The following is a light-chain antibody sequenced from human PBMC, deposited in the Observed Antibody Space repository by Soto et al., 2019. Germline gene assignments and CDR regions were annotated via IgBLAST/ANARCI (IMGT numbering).Light chain of an antibody. V-gene: IGKV3-20*01. CDR2: GAS. CDR3: QQYDSSPFT. Sequence: EIVLTQSPGTLSLSPGERATLSCRASQSVSSSYLARYQQKPGQAPRLLIYGASSRATGIPDSFSGSGSGTDFTLTISRLEPEDFAVYYCQQYDSSPFTFGPGTKVDIK. J-gene: IGKJ3*01. CDR1: QSVSSSY.